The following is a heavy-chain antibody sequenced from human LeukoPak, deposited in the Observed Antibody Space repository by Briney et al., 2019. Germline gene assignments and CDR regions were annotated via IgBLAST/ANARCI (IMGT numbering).Heavy chain of an antibody. CDR2: ISGSGGST. V-gene: IGHV3-23*01. D-gene: IGHD3-22*01. Sequence: GRSLRLSCAASGFTFSSYGMHWVRQAPGKGLEWVSAISGSGGSTYYADSVKGRFTISRDNSKNTLYPQMNSLRAEDTAVYYCAKGFYYYDSSGYAYWGQGTLVTVSS. CDR1: GFTFSSYG. CDR3: AKGFYYYDSSGYAY. J-gene: IGHJ4*02.